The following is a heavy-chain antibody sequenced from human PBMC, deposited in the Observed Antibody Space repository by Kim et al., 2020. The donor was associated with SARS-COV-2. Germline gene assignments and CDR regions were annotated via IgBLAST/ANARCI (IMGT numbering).Heavy chain of an antibody. CDR2: INTNTGNP. CDR1: GYTFTSYA. Sequence: ASVKVSCKASGYTFTSYAMNWVRQAPGQGLEWMGWINTNTGNPTYAQGFTGRFVFSLDTSVSTAYLQISSLKAEDTAVYYCARTGIARTKNWFDPWGQGTLVTVSS. J-gene: IGHJ5*02. V-gene: IGHV7-4-1*02. CDR3: ARTGIARTKNWFDP. D-gene: IGHD6-13*01.